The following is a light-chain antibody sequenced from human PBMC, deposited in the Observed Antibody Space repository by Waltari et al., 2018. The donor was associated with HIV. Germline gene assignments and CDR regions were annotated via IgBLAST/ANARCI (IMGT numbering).Light chain of an antibody. J-gene: IGLJ3*02. V-gene: IGLV1-44*01. CDR3: AAWDDSLNGWV. Sequence: QSVLTQPPSASGTPGQRVTIPCSGRSSNIGSNTVHWYQQLPGTAPKLLIYSNNQRPSGVPDRFSGSKSGTSASLAISGLQSEDEADYYCAAWDDSLNGWVFGGGTKLTVL. CDR2: SNN. CDR1: SSNIGSNT.